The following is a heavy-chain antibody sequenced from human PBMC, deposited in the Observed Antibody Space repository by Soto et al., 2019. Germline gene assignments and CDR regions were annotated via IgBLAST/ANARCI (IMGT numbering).Heavy chain of an antibody. V-gene: IGHV3-23*01. J-gene: IGHJ5*02. CDR1: GFTFSNYA. Sequence: GGSLRLSCAASGFTFSNYAMSWVRQAPGKGLEWVSTLSGSGGSTYYADSVKGRFTISRDNSKNTLYLQMNSLRAEDTAVYYCVKDTVLVATPWFDPWGQGTLVTVSS. D-gene: IGHD2-15*01. CDR3: VKDTVLVATPWFDP. CDR2: LSGSGGST.